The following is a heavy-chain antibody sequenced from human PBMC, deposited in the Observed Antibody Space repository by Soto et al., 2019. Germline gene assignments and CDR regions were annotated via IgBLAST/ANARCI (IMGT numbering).Heavy chain of an antibody. D-gene: IGHD3-3*02. CDR1: GGTFSTSA. V-gene: IGHV1-69*12. CDR3: ARDKDRQQLGGNYSYIFDV. CDR2: IMPVFATP. Sequence: QVQLVQSGAEVKKPGSSVKVSCKASGGTFSTSAISWVRQAPGQGLEWVGGIMPVFATPDYAQKFQGRVTITADESTTTAYLELTRLRTDDTAVYYCARDKDRQQLGGNYSYIFDVWGQGTAITVSS. J-gene: IGHJ6*02.